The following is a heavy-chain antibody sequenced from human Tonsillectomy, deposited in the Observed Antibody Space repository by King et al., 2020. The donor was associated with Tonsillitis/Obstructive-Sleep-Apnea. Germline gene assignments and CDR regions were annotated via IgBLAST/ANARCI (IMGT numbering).Heavy chain of an antibody. CDR3: TRGARPYAFDM. Sequence: VQLVDSGGGLVQPGRSLRLSCTASGFNFGDYAMSWVRQAPGKGLEWVGFVRGKAYGGTTEYAASVKGRFTISRDDSKSIAYMQMTSLKTDDTGMYYCTRGARPYAFDMWSQGTMVTVSS. D-gene: IGHD6-6*01. J-gene: IGHJ3*02. CDR2: VRGKAYGGTT. CDR1: GFNFGDYA. V-gene: IGHV3-49*04.